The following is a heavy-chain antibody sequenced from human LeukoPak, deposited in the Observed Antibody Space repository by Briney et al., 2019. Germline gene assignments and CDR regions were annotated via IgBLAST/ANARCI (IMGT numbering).Heavy chain of an antibody. J-gene: IGHJ4*02. Sequence: GGSLRLSCVASGFTFSNYAMHWVRQAPGKGLEWVAVIAYDGRNKFYADSLRGRFSISRDNSMNTLYLQMNTLRTEDTAVYYCATQPCDSGSCYLGHWGQGTVVTLSS. CDR1: GFTFSNYA. CDR3: ATQPCDSGSCYLGH. D-gene: IGHD2-15*01. V-gene: IGHV3-30-3*01. CDR2: IAYDGRNK.